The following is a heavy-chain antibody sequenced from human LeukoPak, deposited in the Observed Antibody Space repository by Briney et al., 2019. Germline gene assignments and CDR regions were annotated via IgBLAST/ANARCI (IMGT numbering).Heavy chain of an antibody. Sequence: GGSLRLSCAASGFTFSSYAMSWVRQAPGKGLEWVSSISGSGGSTYYADSVKGRFTISRDNPKNPLYLQMNSLRAEDTAVYYCAKDHGGYSYPDYYYGMDVWGQGTTVTVSS. J-gene: IGHJ6*02. CDR2: ISGSGGST. V-gene: IGHV3-23*01. CDR1: GFTFSSYA. D-gene: IGHD5-18*01. CDR3: AKDHGGYSYPDYYYGMDV.